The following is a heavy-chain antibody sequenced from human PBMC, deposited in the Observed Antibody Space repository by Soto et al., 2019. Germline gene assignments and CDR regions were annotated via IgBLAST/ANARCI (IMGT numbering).Heavy chain of an antibody. J-gene: IGHJ5*02. CDR1: GASISGFY. Sequence: SETLFLTCTVSGASISGFYWSWIRKSAGKGLEWIGRIYATGTTDYNPSLKSRVMMSVDTSKKQFSLKLRSVTAADTAVYYCVRDGTKTLRDWFDPWGQGISVTVSS. V-gene: IGHV4-4*07. CDR2: IYATGTT. D-gene: IGHD1-1*01. CDR3: VRDGTKTLRDWFDP.